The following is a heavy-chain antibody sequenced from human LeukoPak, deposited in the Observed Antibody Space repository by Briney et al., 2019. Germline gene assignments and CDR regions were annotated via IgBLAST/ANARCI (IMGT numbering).Heavy chain of an antibody. Sequence: TGGSLRLSCTASGFRFSFYWMHWVRQVPGKEPVWISRVNADESDITYADSVKGRFTISRDNAKNTVYLLMNNVRVDDTAVYYCAKEEGAAFFSGTAGFDSWGPGNVVIVSS. V-gene: IGHV3-74*03. CDR3: AKEEGAAFFSGTAGFDS. CDR1: GFRFSFYW. CDR2: VNADESDI. J-gene: IGHJ5*01. D-gene: IGHD1-1*01.